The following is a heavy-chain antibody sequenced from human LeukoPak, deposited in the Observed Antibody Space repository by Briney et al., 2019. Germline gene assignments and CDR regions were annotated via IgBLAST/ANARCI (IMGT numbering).Heavy chain of an antibody. J-gene: IGHJ4*02. V-gene: IGHV4-59*01. Sequence: PSETLSLTCSVSGASISNNYWSWIRQPPGKGLEWLGYIYYSGSTKYNPSLKSRVTISVDTSKNQFSLKLSSVTAADTAVYYCARSRGRQLYGDFDYWGQGTLVTVSS. CDR3: ARSRGRQLYGDFDY. CDR1: GASISNNY. D-gene: IGHD5-18*01. CDR2: IYYSGST.